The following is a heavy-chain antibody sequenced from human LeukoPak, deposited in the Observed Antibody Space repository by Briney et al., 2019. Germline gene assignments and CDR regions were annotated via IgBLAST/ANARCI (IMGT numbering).Heavy chain of an antibody. Sequence: GESLKISCKGSGYSFTSYWIGWVRQMPGKGLEWMGIIYPGDSDTRYSPSFQGQVTISADKSISTAYLQWSSLKASDTAMYYCARTDYYGSGSYYTGYFDYWGQGTLVTVSS. J-gene: IGHJ4*02. D-gene: IGHD3-10*01. V-gene: IGHV5-51*01. CDR2: IYPGDSDT. CDR1: GYSFTSYW. CDR3: ARTDYYGSGSYYTGYFDY.